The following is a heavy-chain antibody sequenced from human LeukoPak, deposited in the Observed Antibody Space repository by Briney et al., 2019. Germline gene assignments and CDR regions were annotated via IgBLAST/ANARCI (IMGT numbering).Heavy chain of an antibody. Sequence: ASVKVSCKTSGYTFTTYGFSWVRQAPGQGLEWMGWISVYNGKTNYAQKLQGRVTLTTDTSTSTSYMELSSLRSEDTAVYYCARGKQLARGAFDYWGQGTLVTVSS. D-gene: IGHD6-13*01. CDR3: ARGKQLARGAFDY. CDR1: GYTFTTYG. J-gene: IGHJ4*02. CDR2: ISVYNGKT. V-gene: IGHV1-18*01.